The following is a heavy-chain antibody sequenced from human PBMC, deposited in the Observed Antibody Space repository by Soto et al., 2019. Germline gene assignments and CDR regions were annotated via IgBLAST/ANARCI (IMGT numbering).Heavy chain of an antibody. CDR1: GYSFMKYG. CDR2: ISPYSGYT. Sequence: SVKVSCKGFGYSFMKYGINWVRQAPGQGLEWVGWISPYSGYTHSAQKFHGRLTLTTDTAASTAYMELRILRSADTALYYCAREASVLIPAAQPSRFDSWGQGTLVTVSS. V-gene: IGHV1-18*01. J-gene: IGHJ4*02. CDR3: AREASVLIPAAQPSRFDS. D-gene: IGHD2-2*01.